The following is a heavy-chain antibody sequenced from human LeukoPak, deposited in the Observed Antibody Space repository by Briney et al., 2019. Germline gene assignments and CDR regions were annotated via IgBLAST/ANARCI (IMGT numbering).Heavy chain of an antibody. CDR2: IYYSGST. CDR3: ARVGYSYGSPSSYYYMDV. D-gene: IGHD5-18*01. CDR1: GGSISSYY. Sequence: SETLSLTCTVSGGSISSYYWSWIRQPPGKGLEWIGYIYYSGSTNYNPSLKSRVTISVDTSKNQFSLKLSSVTAADTAVYYCARVGYSYGSPSSYYYMDVWGKGTTVTVSS. V-gene: IGHV4-59*01. J-gene: IGHJ6*03.